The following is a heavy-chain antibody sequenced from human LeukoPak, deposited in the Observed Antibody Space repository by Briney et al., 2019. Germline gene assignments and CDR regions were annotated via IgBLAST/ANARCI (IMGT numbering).Heavy chain of an antibody. D-gene: IGHD2-15*01. CDR2: IYHSGST. V-gene: IGHV4-30-2*01. CDR3: ARDRKRCSGGSCYSGAFDI. J-gene: IGHJ3*02. Sequence: KPSQTLSLTCAVSGGSISSGGYSWSWIRQPPGKGLEWIGYIYHSGSTYYNPSLKSRVTISVDRSKNQFSLKLSSVTAADTAAYYCARDRKRCSGGSCYSGAFDIWGQGTMVTVSS. CDR1: GGSISSGGYS.